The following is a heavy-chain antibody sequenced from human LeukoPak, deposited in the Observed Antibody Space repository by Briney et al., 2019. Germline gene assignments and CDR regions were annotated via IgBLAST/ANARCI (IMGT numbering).Heavy chain of an antibody. CDR2: IYTSGST. D-gene: IGHD2-2*01. J-gene: IGHJ4*02. Sequence: SQTLSLTCTVSGGSISRGSYYWSWIRQPAGKGLEWIGRIYTSGSTNYNPSLESRVTISVDTSKNQFSLKLSSVTAADTAVYYCAREPHVPYYFDYWGQGTLVTVSS. CDR1: GGSISRGSYY. V-gene: IGHV4-61*02. CDR3: AREPHVPYYFDY.